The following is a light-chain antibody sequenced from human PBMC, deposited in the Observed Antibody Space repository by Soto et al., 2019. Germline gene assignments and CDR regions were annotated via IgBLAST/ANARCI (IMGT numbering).Light chain of an antibody. V-gene: IGKV1-33*01. Sequence: DLQMTQSPSSLSASVGDRVTITCQASQDISNYLNWYQQKPGKAPKLLIYDASNLETGVPSRFSGSGSGTDFTFTISSLQPEDIATYYCQQYDNLRVTFGPGTKVDIK. CDR2: DAS. CDR3: QQYDNLRVT. J-gene: IGKJ3*01. CDR1: QDISNY.